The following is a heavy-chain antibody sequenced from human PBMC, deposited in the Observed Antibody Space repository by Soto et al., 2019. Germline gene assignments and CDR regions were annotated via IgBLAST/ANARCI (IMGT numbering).Heavy chain of an antibody. V-gene: IGHV3-30*18. CDR3: AKGWRDYYHSSPLDAFDI. CDR2: ISYDGSNK. D-gene: IGHD3-22*01. CDR1: GFTFSSYG. J-gene: IGHJ3*02. Sequence: GGSLRLSCAASGFTFSSYGMHWVRQAPGKGLEWVAVISYDGSNKYYADSVKGRFTISRDNSKNTLYLQMNSLRAEDTAVYYCAKGWRDYYHSSPLDAFDIWGQGTMVTVSS.